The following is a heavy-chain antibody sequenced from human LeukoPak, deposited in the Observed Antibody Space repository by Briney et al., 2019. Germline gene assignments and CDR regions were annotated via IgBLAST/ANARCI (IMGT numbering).Heavy chain of an antibody. D-gene: IGHD3-22*01. J-gene: IGHJ5*02. CDR2: INAGNGNT. Sequence: ASVKVSCKASGYTFTSYAMHWVRQAPGQRLEWMGWINAGNGNTKCSQKFQGRVTITRDTSASTAYMELSSLRSEDTAVYYCARGPNYYDSSGPVGPWGQGTLVTVSS. CDR3: ARGPNYYDSSGPVGP. V-gene: IGHV1-3*01. CDR1: GYTFTSYA.